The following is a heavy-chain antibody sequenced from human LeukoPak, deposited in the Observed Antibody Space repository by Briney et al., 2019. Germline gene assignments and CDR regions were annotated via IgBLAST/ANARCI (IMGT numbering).Heavy chain of an antibody. V-gene: IGHV3-23*01. D-gene: IGHD6-13*01. CDR2: ISSSGGSI. CDR3: AKDYSGSWYYFDY. Sequence: GGSLRLSCAASKFTFSNYAMTWVRQAPGKGLEWVSTISSSGGSIFYSDSVKGRFTISRDNSKNTVYLQMNSLRAEDTAICYCAKDYSGSWYYFDYWGQGTLVTVSS. CDR1: KFTFSNYA. J-gene: IGHJ4*02.